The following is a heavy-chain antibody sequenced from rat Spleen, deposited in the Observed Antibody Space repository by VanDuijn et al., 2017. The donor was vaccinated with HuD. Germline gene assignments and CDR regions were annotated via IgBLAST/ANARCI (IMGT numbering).Heavy chain of an antibody. Sequence: EVQLVESGGGLVQPGRSMKLSCAASGFTFSNYDMAWVRQAPKKGLEWVASISSGGGGTYYPDSVEGRFTISRDNAKSTLYLHMDSLRSEDTATYYCARHNSGYGVMDAWGQGASVTVSS. V-gene: IGHV5-25*01. CDR3: ARHNSGYGVMDA. J-gene: IGHJ4*01. D-gene: IGHD4-3*01. CDR2: ISSGGGGT. CDR1: GFTFSNYD.